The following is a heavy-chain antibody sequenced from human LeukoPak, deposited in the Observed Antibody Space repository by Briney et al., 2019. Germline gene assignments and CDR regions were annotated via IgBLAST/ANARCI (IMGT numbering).Heavy chain of an antibody. J-gene: IGHJ6*02. CDR1: GGSISSGGYS. CDR3: ARHFNHQLVRGYYYLMDV. CDR2: IYHSGST. D-gene: IGHD6-13*01. Sequence: SETLSLTCAVSGGSISSGGYSWSWIRQPPGKGLEWIGYIYHSGSTYYNPSLKSRVTISVDRSKNQFSLKLSSVTAADTAVYYCARHFNHQLVRGYYYLMDVWGQGTTVTVSS. V-gene: IGHV4-30-2*01.